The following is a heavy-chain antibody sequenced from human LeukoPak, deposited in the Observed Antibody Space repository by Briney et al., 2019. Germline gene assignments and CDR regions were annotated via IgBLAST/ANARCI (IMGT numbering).Heavy chain of an antibody. D-gene: IGHD6-19*01. V-gene: IGHV4-59*05. CDR1: GGSISSYY. Sequence: SETLSLTCTVSGGSISSYYWSWIRQPPGKGLEWIGSIYYSGSTYYNPSLKSRVTISVDTSKNQFSLKLSSVTAADTAVYYCARHGRYSSGWQDYYFDYWGQGTLVTVSS. CDR3: ARHGRYSSGWQDYYFDY. J-gene: IGHJ4*02. CDR2: IYYSGST.